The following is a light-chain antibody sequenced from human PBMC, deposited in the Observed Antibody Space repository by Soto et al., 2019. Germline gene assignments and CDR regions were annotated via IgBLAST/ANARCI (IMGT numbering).Light chain of an antibody. Sequence: DIQMTQSPSTVSASVGDRVTITCRASQYMSRWLAWFQQKPGKAPKLLIYEASTLEDGVPSRFSCMGSGTEFTLTISSLRPDDFATYYSTQYNTFSQPLGQANKVEIK. CDR2: EAS. CDR3: TQYNTFSQP. J-gene: IGKJ1*01. V-gene: IGKV1-5*01. CDR1: QYMSRW.